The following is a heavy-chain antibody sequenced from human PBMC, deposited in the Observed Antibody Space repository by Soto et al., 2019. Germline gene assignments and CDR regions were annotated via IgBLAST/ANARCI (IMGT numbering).Heavy chain of an antibody. CDR1: GDTFNFYT. CDR3: ATSFGSGSRAFDY. J-gene: IGHJ4*02. Sequence: QVQLVQSGAEVKKPGSSVKVSCKASGDTFNFYTINWVRQAPGLGLEWMGRFNPILSFSNSALKFQGRVTLTADKSTSTAYMVLSSLRSEDTAIYYWATSFGSGSRAFDYWGQGALVTDSS. CDR2: FNPILSFS. D-gene: IGHD3-10*01. V-gene: IGHV1-69*02.